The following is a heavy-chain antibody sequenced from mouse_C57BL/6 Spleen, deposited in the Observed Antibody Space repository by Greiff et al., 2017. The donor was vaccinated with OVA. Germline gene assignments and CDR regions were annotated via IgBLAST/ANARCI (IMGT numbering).Heavy chain of an antibody. CDR1: GFTFSDYG. CDR2: ISSGSSTI. J-gene: IGHJ4*01. V-gene: IGHV5-17*01. Sequence: DVQLQESGGGLVKPGGSLKLSCAASGFTFSDYGMHWVRQAPEKGLEWVAYISSGSSTIYYADTVKGRFTISRDNAKNTLFLQMTSLRSEDTAMYYCAREGIYYSNPYYYAMDYWGQGTSVTVSS. CDR3: AREGIYYSNPYYYAMDY. D-gene: IGHD2-5*01.